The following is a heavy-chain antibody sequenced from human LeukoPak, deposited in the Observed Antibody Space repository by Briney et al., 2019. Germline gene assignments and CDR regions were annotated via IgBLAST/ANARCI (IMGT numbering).Heavy chain of an antibody. CDR2: IKQGGSEK. V-gene: IGHV3-7*05. D-gene: IGHD4-23*01. CDR3: AREAKGSGGKDY. J-gene: IGHJ4*02. Sequence: PGGSLRLSCAASGFTFSSHWMTWFRQAPGKGLEWVANIKQGGSEKHYVDSVKGRFTISRDDAKNSLYLQMNSLTVEDTAVYYCAREAKGSGGKDYWGQGTLVTVSS. CDR1: GFTFSSHW.